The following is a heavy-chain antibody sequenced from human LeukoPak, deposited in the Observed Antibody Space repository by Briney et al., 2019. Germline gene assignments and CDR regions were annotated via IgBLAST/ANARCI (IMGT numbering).Heavy chain of an antibody. V-gene: IGHV1-69*05. CDR2: IIPIFGTA. CDR1: GGTFSSYA. CDR3: ARDGLTYDSSAQTL. D-gene: IGHD3-22*01. J-gene: IGHJ4*02. Sequence: GASVKVSCKASGGTFSSYAISWVRQAPGQGLEWMGGIIPIFGTANYAQKFQGRVTITTDESTSTAYMELSSLRSEDTPVYYCARDGLTYDSSAQTLWGQGTLVTVSS.